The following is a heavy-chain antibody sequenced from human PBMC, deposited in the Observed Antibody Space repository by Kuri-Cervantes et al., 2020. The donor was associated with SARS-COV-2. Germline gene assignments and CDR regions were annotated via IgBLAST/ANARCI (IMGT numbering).Heavy chain of an antibody. CDR2: ISHDGKNK. Sequence: GESLKFSCAASGFNFSRTDMPWVRQAPGKGLEWVAVISHDGKNKKCIASGKGRFTISRDNFQNTLYLHMKSLRSEDTAMYYCAKDRVGVQDFWGQGTLVTVSS. CDR3: AKDRVGVQDF. J-gene: IGHJ4*02. V-gene: IGHV3-30*18. D-gene: IGHD2-21*01. CDR1: GFNFSRTD.